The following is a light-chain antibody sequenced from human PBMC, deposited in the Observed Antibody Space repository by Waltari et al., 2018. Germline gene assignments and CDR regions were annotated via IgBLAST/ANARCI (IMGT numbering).Light chain of an antibody. J-gene: IGLJ3*02. CDR1: SSDVGGYNF. Sequence: QSALTQPRSVSGSPGQSVTISCTGTSSDVGGYNFVSWYQQYPGKAPKLVIYDVNKRPSGVPVRFSGSKSGNTASLIISGLQTEDEAYYYCCSYAGYYTVFGGGTKVAVL. CDR3: CSYAGYYTV. V-gene: IGLV2-11*01. CDR2: DVN.